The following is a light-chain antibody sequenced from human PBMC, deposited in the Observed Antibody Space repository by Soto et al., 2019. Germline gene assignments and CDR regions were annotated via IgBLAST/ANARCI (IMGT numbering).Light chain of an antibody. Sequence: ENVLTQSPAILSLSPGDTATLSCRASQSVGRYLAWSQQKPGQAPRLVIYDASNRATGVPDRFSGSGSGTDFTLSISHLEPEDFAVYYCQQRNNWPPITFGQGTR. V-gene: IGKV3-11*01. J-gene: IGKJ5*01. CDR2: DAS. CDR3: QQRNNWPPIT. CDR1: QSVGRY.